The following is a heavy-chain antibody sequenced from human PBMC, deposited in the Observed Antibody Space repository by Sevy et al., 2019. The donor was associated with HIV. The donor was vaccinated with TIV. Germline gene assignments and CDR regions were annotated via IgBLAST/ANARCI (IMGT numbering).Heavy chain of an antibody. J-gene: IGHJ4*02. CDR3: ARDGLGICSSSVFDY. CDR1: GFTFSSYS. Sequence: GGSLRLSCAASGFTFSSYSMNWVRQAPGKGLEWVSSISSSSSYIYYADSVKGRFTISRDNAKNSLYLQMNSLRAEDTAGYYCARDGLGICSSSVFDYWGQGTLVTVSS. D-gene: IGHD6-6*01. CDR2: ISSSSSYI. V-gene: IGHV3-21*01.